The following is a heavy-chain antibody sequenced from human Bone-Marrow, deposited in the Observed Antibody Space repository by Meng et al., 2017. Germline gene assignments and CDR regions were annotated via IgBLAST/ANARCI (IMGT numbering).Heavy chain of an antibody. Sequence: ESLKISCTVSGGSISSYYWSWIRQPPGKGLEWIGYIYYSGSTNYNPSRKSRVTISVDTSKNQFSLKLSSVTAADTAVYYCASGADQSKYRKGIACDIWGQATMATVSS. D-gene: IGHD2/OR15-2a*01. CDR3: ASGADQSKYRKGIACDI. V-gene: IGHV4-59*12. CDR1: GGSISSYY. J-gene: IGHJ3*02. CDR2: IYYSGST.